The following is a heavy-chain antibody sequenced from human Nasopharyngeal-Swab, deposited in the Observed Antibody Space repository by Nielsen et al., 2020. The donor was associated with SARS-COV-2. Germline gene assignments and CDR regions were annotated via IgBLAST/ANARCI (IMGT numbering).Heavy chain of an antibody. V-gene: IGHV4-34*01. Sequence: SQTLSLTCAVYGGSFSGYYWSWIRQPPGKGLEWTGEINHSGSTNYNPSLKSRVTISVDTSKNQFSLKLRFVTAADTAVYYCARVIGRSTAGKNLPNWCDPWGQGTLVTVSS. CDR2: INHSGST. CDR1: GGSFSGYY. D-gene: IGHD6-13*01. J-gene: IGHJ5*02. CDR3: ARVIGRSTAGKNLPNWCDP.